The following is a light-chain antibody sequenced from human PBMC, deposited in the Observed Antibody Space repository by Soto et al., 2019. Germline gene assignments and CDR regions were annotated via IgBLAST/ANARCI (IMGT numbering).Light chain of an antibody. J-gene: IGKJ1*01. CDR2: GAS. V-gene: IGKV3-15*01. CDR3: QQYNNWPGT. Sequence: EIVMTQSPATLSVSPGERATLSCRASQSVSSNLAWYQQKPGQAPRLLIYGASTRATGIPARFSGSGSGTEFTLTISILQSEDFAVYYCQQYNNWPGTFGQGTKVDI. CDR1: QSVSSN.